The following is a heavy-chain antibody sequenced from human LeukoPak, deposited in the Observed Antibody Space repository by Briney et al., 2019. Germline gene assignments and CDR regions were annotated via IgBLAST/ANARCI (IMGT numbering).Heavy chain of an antibody. CDR3: ARQPACDSSGWPLDY. V-gene: IGHV4-4*02. J-gene: IGHJ4*02. CDR2: IDHSGST. D-gene: IGHD3-22*01. Sequence: SGTLSLTCAVSGGSIINSNWWGWVRQPPGKGLEWIGEIDHSGSTSYNPSLKSRVTMSVDRSQNQFSLRLSTVTAADTAVYYCARQPACDSSGWPLDYWGQGTLVTVSS. CDR1: GGSIINSNW.